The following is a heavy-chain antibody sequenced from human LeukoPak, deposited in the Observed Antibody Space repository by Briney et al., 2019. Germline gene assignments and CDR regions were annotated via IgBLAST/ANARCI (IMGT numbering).Heavy chain of an antibody. V-gene: IGHV3-23*01. CDR3: AKDVSASVVLAAITFDI. D-gene: IGHD2-2*01. J-gene: IGHJ3*02. CDR2: ISGSGGST. CDR1: GFTFSSYA. Sequence: GGSLRLSCAASGFTFSSYAMSWVRQAPGKGLEWVSAISGSGGSTYYADSVKGRFTISRDNSRNTLYLQMNSLRAEDTAVYYCAKDVSASVVLAAITFDIWGQGTMVTVSS.